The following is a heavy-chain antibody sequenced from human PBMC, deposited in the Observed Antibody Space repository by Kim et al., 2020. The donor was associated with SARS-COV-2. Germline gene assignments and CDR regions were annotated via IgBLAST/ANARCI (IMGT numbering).Heavy chain of an antibody. V-gene: IGHV1-18*04. CDR1: GYTFTNYG. J-gene: IGHJ4*02. CDR2: INTYNGNT. CDR3: ARDQLRFLEWVPYAFDY. Sequence: ASVKVSCKASGYTFTNYGIRCVLHAPVPGLEWLGWINTYNGNTKYAQKLQGRVTMTTDTSTSTAYMELRSLKSDDRAVYYCARDQLRFLEWVPYAFDYWGQGTLVTVSS. D-gene: IGHD3-3*01.